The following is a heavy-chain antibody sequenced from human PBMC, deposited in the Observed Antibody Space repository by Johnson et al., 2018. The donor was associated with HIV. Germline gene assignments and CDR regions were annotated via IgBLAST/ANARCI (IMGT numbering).Heavy chain of an antibody. J-gene: IGHJ3*02. D-gene: IGHD3-10*01. V-gene: IGHV3-30*04. CDR2: ISYDGSNK. CDR3: TTEWEYYYGSGKLDAFDI. Sequence: VQLVESGGGVVQPGRSLRLSCAASGFTFSSYAMHWVRQAPGKGLEWVALISYDGSNKYYGDSVKGRFTISRDSYKNTLYLQMNSLKTEDTAVYYCTTEWEYYYGSGKLDAFDIWGQGTMVTVSS. CDR1: GFTFSSYA.